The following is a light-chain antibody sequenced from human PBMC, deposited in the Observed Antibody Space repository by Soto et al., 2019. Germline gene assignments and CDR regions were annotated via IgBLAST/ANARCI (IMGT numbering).Light chain of an antibody. CDR1: TSNIGTNY. V-gene: IGLV1-47*02. J-gene: IGLJ2*01. Sequence: QSVLTQPPSASGTPGQRVTISCSGTTSNIGTNYVYWYQQLPGMAPKLVMYSTDRRPSGVPGRFSGSKSGTSAFLAITGLRSEDEANYCCSACDDSLSGPVFGGATKLTVL. CDR3: SACDDSLSGPV. CDR2: STD.